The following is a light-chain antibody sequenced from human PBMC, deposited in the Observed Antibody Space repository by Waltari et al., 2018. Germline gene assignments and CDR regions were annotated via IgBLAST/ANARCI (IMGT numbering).Light chain of an antibody. Sequence: DNVLTQSPDPLSLSPGERATLSCRASQTVSNNYLAWYQRRPGQPPRLLIHDASSRAPGVPDRFSGSGSVTDFTLTISRVDPEDSAVYYCQQYGISPPYTFGQGTKLEIK. J-gene: IGKJ2*01. V-gene: IGKV3-20*01. CDR3: QQYGISPPYT. CDR2: DAS. CDR1: QTVSNNY.